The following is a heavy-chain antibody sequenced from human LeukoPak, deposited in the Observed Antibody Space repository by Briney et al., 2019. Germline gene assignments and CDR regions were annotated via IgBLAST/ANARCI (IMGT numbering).Heavy chain of an antibody. V-gene: IGHV3-23*01. Sequence: GGSLRLSCTASGFTFSSYAMSWVRQAPGKGLEWVSAISGSGGSTYYADSVKGRFTISRDNSKNTLYLQMNSLRAEDTAVYYCAKDPRYCSGGSCSELYYFDYWGQGTLVTVSS. CDR1: GFTFSSYA. CDR3: AKDPRYCSGGSCSELYYFDY. J-gene: IGHJ4*02. D-gene: IGHD2-15*01. CDR2: ISGSGGST.